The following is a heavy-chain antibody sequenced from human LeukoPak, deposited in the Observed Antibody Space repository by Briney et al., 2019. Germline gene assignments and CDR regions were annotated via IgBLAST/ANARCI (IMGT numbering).Heavy chain of an antibody. D-gene: IGHD2-2*02. CDR2: ISGSGGST. CDR1: GLTFSDHW. V-gene: IGHV3-23*01. CDR3: AKVTGYCSSTSCYTSNWFDP. Sequence: QPGGSLRLSCAASGLTFSDHWMSWVRQTPGKGLEWVSAISGSGGSTYYADSVKGRFTISRDNSKNTLYLQMNSLRAEDTAVYYCAKVTGYCSSTSCYTSNWFDPWGQGTLVTVSS. J-gene: IGHJ5*02.